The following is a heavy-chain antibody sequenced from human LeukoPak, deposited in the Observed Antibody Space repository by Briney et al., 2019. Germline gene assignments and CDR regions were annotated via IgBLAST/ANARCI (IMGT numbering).Heavy chain of an antibody. V-gene: IGHV3-23*01. Sequence: GGSLRLSCAASGFTFSSYAMSWVRQAPGKGLEWVSSISGSGVSTYYADSVKGRFTISRDNSKDTLDLQMNSLTAEDTAVYYCAKDGIYYGSGTYHTYWGQGTLVTGSS. J-gene: IGHJ4*02. CDR1: GFTFSSYA. CDR3: AKDGIYYGSGTYHTY. D-gene: IGHD3-10*01. CDR2: ISGSGVST.